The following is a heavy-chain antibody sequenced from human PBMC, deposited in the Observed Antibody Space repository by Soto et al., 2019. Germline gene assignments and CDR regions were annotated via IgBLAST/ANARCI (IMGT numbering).Heavy chain of an antibody. J-gene: IGHJ4*02. CDR2: IYHSGST. Sequence: QLQLQESGSGRVKPSQTLSLTCAVSGGSISSGGYSWSWIRQPPGKGLEWIGYIYHSGSTYYNPSLKSRVTTSVDRSKNQFSLRLSSVTAADTAVYYCAGGIAARPLGYWGQGTLVTVSS. CDR3: AGGIAARPLGY. D-gene: IGHD6-6*01. CDR1: GGSISSGGYS. V-gene: IGHV4-30-2*01.